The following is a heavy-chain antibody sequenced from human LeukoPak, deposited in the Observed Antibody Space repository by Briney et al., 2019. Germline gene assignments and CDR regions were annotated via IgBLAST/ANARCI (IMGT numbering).Heavy chain of an antibody. J-gene: IGHJ4*02. D-gene: IGHD3-10*01. CDR1: GFTFSSYS. Sequence: GGSLRLSCAASGFTFSSYSMSWVRQAPGEGLEWVSGISTSSTYRLYADSVKGRFTISRDNAKSSLYLEMNSLRAEDTAVYYCARDVDGSGNYGFDWWGQGILVTVSS. CDR2: ISTSSTYR. V-gene: IGHV3-21*01. CDR3: ARDVDGSGNYGFDW.